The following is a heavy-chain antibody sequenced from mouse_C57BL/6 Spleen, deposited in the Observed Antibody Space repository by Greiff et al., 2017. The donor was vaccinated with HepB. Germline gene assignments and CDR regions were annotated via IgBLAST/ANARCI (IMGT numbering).Heavy chain of an antibody. CDR1: GYTFTSYW. CDR2: IDPSDSYT. J-gene: IGHJ4*01. V-gene: IGHV1-69*01. Sequence: QVQLQQPGAELVMPGASVKLSCKASGYTFTSYWMHWVKQRPGQGLEWIGEIDPSDSYTNYNQKFKGKSTLTVDKSSSTAYMQLSSLTSEDSAVYYCARSPKSQIYYGNYAMDYWGQGTSVTVSS. D-gene: IGHD2-1*01. CDR3: ARSPKSQIYYGNYAMDY.